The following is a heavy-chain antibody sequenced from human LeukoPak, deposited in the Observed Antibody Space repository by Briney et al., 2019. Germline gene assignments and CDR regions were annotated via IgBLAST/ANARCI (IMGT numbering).Heavy chain of an antibody. Sequence: XRSLRLSCAASGFTFSSYAMRWVRQAPGKGLEWVAVISYDGSNKYYADSVKGRFTISRDNSKNPLYLQMNSLRAEDTAVYYCARDTHLDGDYPPVGLFDYWGQGTLVTVSS. D-gene: IGHD4-17*01. CDR2: ISYDGSNK. CDR3: ARDTHLDGDYPPVGLFDY. CDR1: GFTFSSYA. J-gene: IGHJ4*02. V-gene: IGHV3-30-3*01.